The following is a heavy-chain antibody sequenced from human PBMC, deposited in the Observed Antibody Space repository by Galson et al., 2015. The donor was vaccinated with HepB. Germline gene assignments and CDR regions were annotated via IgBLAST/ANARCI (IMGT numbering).Heavy chain of an antibody. D-gene: IGHD6-19*01. CDR1: GFTFNSYV. CDR3: AKKWGSERGVAGSLD. V-gene: IGHV3-23*01. Sequence: SLRLSCAASGFTFNSYVVGWVRQAPGKGLEWVSSISASGRFTYYADSVKGRFTISRDNSKNTPYLQMNSLRAEDTAVYYCAKKWGSERGVAGSLDWGQGTLVTVSS. CDR2: ISASGRFT. J-gene: IGHJ4*02.